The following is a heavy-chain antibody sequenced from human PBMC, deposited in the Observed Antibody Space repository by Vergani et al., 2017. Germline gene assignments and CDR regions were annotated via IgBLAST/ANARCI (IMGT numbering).Heavy chain of an antibody. J-gene: IGHJ5*02. CDR2: IYPGDSDT. D-gene: IGHD2-2*01. CDR1: GYSFTSYW. Sequence: EVQLVQSGAEVKKPGESLKISCKGSGYSFTSYWIGWVRQMPGKGLEWMGIIYPGDSDTRYSPSFQGQVTISADQSISTAYLQWSSLKASDTAMYYCARGEDCISTSCYGNGFDPWGQGTLVTVSS. CDR3: ARGEDCISTSCYGNGFDP. V-gene: IGHV5-51*01.